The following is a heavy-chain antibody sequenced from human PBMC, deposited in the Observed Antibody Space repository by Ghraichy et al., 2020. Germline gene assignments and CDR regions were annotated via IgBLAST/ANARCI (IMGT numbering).Heavy chain of an antibody. Sequence: SETLSLTCTVSGGSISSYYWSWVRQPARKGLEWIGRIYTSGSTNSNPSLKSRITMSVDTSKNQFSLKLSSVTAADTAVYYCARATLGEKVTAIGWFDPWGKGTLVTVSS. V-gene: IGHV4-4*07. J-gene: IGHJ5*02. D-gene: IGHD2-21*02. CDR2: IYTSGST. CDR1: GGSISSYY. CDR3: ARATLGEKVTAIGWFDP.